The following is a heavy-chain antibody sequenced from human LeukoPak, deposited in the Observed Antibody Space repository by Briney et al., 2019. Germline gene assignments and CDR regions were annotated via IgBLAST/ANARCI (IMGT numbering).Heavy chain of an antibody. V-gene: IGHV4-59*08. CDR1: GVSMSSDY. Sequence: SETLSLTCSVSGVSMSSDYWSWVRQSPVRGLEWIAYIHNSGRTDYNPSLKGRVAISLDTSKNQFSLKLSSMTAADTAVYYCARHQCSGTRCYNFYFYGMDVWGQGTTVTVSS. D-gene: IGHD2-2*02. CDR3: ARHQCSGTRCYNFYFYGMDV. J-gene: IGHJ6*02. CDR2: IHNSGRT.